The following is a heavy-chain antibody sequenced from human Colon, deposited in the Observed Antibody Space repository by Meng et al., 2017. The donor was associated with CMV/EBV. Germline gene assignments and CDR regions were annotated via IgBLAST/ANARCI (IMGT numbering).Heavy chain of an antibody. J-gene: IGHJ4*02. CDR2: INWNGDLT. CDR1: GFTFADYS. Sequence: GGSLRLSCAASGFTFADYSMNWVRQAPGKGLEWVSGINWNGDLTRYVDSVKGRFTISRDNARNSLYLQINSLRAEDTALYYCAREPRSSGSYYFDYWGQGTLVTVSS. D-gene: IGHD3-22*01. CDR3: AREPRSSGSYYFDY. V-gene: IGHV3-20*04.